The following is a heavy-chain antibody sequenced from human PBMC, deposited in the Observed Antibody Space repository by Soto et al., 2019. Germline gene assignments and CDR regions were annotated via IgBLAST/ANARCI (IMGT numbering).Heavy chain of an antibody. Sequence: QVQLQESGPGLVKPSQTLSLTCTVSGDSISDVDYYWSWVRQTPREGLEWIGAFYDSGTSYYSPSTKSRMTLSVDSSKNQFSRTLTAVTAADTAVYYCARGTRDYFDTTGPGYGMDVWGQGTTVTVSS. J-gene: IGHJ6*02. CDR2: FYDSGTS. CDR3: ARGTRDYFDTTGPGYGMDV. V-gene: IGHV4-30-4*01. CDR1: GDSISDVDYY. D-gene: IGHD3-22*01.